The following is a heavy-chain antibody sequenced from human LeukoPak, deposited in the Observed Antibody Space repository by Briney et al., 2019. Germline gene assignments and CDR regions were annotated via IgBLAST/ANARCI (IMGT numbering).Heavy chain of an antibody. CDR1: GDSISSGGYS. CDR2: IYHSGST. D-gene: IGHD6-13*01. CDR3: ARGTGIAAAGYYFDY. Sequence: SQTLSLTCPVSGDSISSGGYSWSWIRQPPGKGLEWIGYIYHSGSTYYNPSLKSRVTISVDRSKNQFSLKLSSVTAADTAVYYCARGTGIAAAGYYFDYWGQGTLVTVSS. V-gene: IGHV4-30-2*01. J-gene: IGHJ4*02.